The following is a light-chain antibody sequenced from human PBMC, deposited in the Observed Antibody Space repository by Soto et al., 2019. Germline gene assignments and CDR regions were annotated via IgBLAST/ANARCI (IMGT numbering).Light chain of an antibody. CDR3: SSYTSSNYI. Sequence: QSALTQPPSVSGSPGQSITISCTGSSNDIGAYNYVSWYQQHPGKAPRLLIHGVRDRPAGVPSRFSASKSGLTASLTISGLQAEDEADYYCSSYTSSNYIFGTGTKVTVL. CDR1: SNDIGAYNY. V-gene: IGLV2-14*01. J-gene: IGLJ1*01. CDR2: GVR.